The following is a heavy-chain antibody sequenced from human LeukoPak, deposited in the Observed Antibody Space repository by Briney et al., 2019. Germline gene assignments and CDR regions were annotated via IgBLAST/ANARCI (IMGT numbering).Heavy chain of an antibody. CDR3: IQWYHPLAPLPY. D-gene: IGHD1-14*01. J-gene: IGHJ4*02. V-gene: IGHV3-30*02. CDR2: IRYDGSNK. Sequence: GGSLRLSCAASGFTFNSYGMHWVRQAPDKGLEWVASIRYDGSNKYYADSVKGRFTISRDNSKNTLYLQMNSLKAEDTAVYYCIQWYHPLAPLPYWGQGTLVTVSS. CDR1: GFTFNSYG.